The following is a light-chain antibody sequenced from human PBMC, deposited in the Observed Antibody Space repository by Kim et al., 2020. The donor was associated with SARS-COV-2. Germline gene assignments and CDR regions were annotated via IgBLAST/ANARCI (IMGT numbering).Light chain of an antibody. Sequence: EIVMTQSPVTLSVSPGERATLSCRASQNINSNLAWYQHKPGQAPRLLIYGASTRATGIPARFSGSGSGTEFTLTISSLQSEDFAAYYCQHYESWPLTFGGGTKVDIK. CDR2: GAS. V-gene: IGKV3-15*01. J-gene: IGKJ4*01. CDR1: QNINSN. CDR3: QHYESWPLT.